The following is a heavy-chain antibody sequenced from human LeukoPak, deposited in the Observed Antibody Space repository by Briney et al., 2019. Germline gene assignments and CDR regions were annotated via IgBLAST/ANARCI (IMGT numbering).Heavy chain of an antibody. D-gene: IGHD5-12*01. V-gene: IGHV4-59*08. CDR1: GSSISTYY. CDR3: ARMGGYSGYATH. J-gene: IGHJ4*02. CDR2: IHYSGTT. Sequence: PSETLSLICTVSGSSISTYYWSWIRQPPGKGLEWIGYIHYSGTTNYNPSLKNRVTISLDTSKNQFSLNLSSVTAADTAVYYCARMGGYSGYATHWGQGTLVTVSS.